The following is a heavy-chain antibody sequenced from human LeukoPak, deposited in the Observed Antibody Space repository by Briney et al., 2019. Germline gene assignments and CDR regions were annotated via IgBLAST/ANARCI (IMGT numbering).Heavy chain of an antibody. CDR2: ISSSSSTI. D-gene: IGHD3-16*01. CDR3: ARSGEPFDY. V-gene: IGHV3-48*01. CDR1: GFTFSSYS. Sequence: PGGSLRLSCAASGFTFSSYSMNWVRQAPGKGLEWVSYISSSSSTIYYADSVKGRFTISRDNAKNSLYLQMNSLRAEDTAVYYCARSGEPFDYWGQGTLVTVSS. J-gene: IGHJ4*02.